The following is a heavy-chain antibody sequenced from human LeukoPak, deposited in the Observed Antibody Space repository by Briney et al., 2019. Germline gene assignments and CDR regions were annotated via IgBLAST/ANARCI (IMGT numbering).Heavy chain of an antibody. Sequence: SQTLSLTCAVSGGSISSGGYSWSWIRQPPGKGLEWIGYIYHSGSTYYNPSLKSRVTISVDRSKNQFSLKLGSVTAADTAVYYCARGRYQAANYFDYWGQGTLVTVSS. D-gene: IGHD2-2*01. J-gene: IGHJ4*02. CDR3: ARGRYQAANYFDY. V-gene: IGHV4-30-2*01. CDR2: IYHSGST. CDR1: GGSISSGGYS.